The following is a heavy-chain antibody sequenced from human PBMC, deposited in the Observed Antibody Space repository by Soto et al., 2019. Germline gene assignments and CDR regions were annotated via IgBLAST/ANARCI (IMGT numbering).Heavy chain of an antibody. J-gene: IGHJ4*02. Sequence: QVQLVESGGGVVQPGRSLRLSCAASGFTFSSYGMHWVRQAPGKGLEWVAVISYDGSNKYYADSVKGRFTISRDNSKNTLYLQMNSLRAEDTAVSYCATAYSSGWDVDYWGQGTLVTVSS. V-gene: IGHV3-30*03. D-gene: IGHD6-19*01. CDR3: ATAYSSGWDVDY. CDR1: GFTFSSYG. CDR2: ISYDGSNK.